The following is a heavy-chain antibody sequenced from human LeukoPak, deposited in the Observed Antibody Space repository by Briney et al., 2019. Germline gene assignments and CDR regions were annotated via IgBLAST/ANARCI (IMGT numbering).Heavy chain of an antibody. CDR2: ISSSGSTI. D-gene: IGHD1-26*01. V-gene: IGHV3-11*01. Sequence: GSLRLSCAASGFTFSDYYMSWIRQAPGKGLEWVSYISSSGSTIYYADSVKGRFTISRDNSKNTLYLQMNSLRAEDTAVYYCAKAVWELRNAFDIWGQGTMVTVSS. CDR1: GFTFSDYY. J-gene: IGHJ3*02. CDR3: AKAVWELRNAFDI.